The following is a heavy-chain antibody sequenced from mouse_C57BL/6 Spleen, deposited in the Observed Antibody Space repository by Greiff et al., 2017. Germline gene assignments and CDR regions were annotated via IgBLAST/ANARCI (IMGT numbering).Heavy chain of an antibody. CDR2: IHPNSGST. V-gene: IGHV1-64*01. J-gene: IGHJ4*01. CDR3: ARSDYYGSTYARDY. CDR1: GYTFTSYW. D-gene: IGHD1-1*01. Sequence: VQLQQPGAELVKPGASVKLSCKASGYTFTSYWMHWVKQRPGQGLEWIGMIHPNSGSTNYNEKFKSKATLTVDKSSSTAYMQLSSLTSEDSAVYYCARSDYYGSTYARDYWGQGTSVTVSS.